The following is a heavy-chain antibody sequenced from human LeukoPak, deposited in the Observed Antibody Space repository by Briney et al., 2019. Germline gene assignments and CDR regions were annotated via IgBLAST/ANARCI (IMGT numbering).Heavy chain of an antibody. J-gene: IGHJ4*02. V-gene: IGHV3-66*01. CDR3: AREGGRGSADY. CDR1: GFTVSSHY. D-gene: IGHD6-25*01. Sequence: GGSLRLSCAASGFTVSSHYMGWVRQAPGEGLEWVSVIYSGGSTSYADSVKGRFAISRDSSKNTLSLQMNNLRAEDTAVYYCAREGGRGSADYWGQGTLVTVSS. CDR2: IYSGGST.